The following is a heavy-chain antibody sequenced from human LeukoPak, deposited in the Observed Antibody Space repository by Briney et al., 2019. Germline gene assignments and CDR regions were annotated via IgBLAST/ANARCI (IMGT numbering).Heavy chain of an antibody. V-gene: IGHV3-15*01. D-gene: IGHD3-10*01. Sequence: GGALRLSCAASGFTFSNAWMSWVRQAPGKGVEGVGRIKSKTDGGTTDYAAPVKGRFTISRDDSKNTLYLQMNSLKTEDTAVYYCTTVDATMVWRTDAFDIWGQGTMVTVSS. CDR1: GFTFSNAW. CDR3: TTVDATMVWRTDAFDI. CDR2: IKSKTDGGTT. J-gene: IGHJ3*02.